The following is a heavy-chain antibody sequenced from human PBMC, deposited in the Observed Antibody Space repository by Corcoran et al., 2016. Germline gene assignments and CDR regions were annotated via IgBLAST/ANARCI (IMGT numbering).Heavy chain of an antibody. CDR2: INHSGST. CDR1: GGSFSGYY. CDR3: ARGASSIPPNWFDP. Sequence: QVQLQQWGAGLLKPSETLSLTCAVYGGSFSGYYWSWIRQPPGKGLEWIGEINHSGSTNYNPSLKSRVTISVDTSKNQFSLKLSSVTAADTAVDYCARGASSIPPNWFDPWGQGTLVTVSS. D-gene: IGHD2-2*02. V-gene: IGHV4-34*01. J-gene: IGHJ5*02.